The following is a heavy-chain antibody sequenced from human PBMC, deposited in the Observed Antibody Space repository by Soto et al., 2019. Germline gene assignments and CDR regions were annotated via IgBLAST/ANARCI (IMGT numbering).Heavy chain of an antibody. V-gene: IGHV4-59*01. CDR2: MYNTGST. D-gene: IGHD2-21*02. CDR1: GRSISGYY. CDR3: ARDLWGYCGTDCYPLDV. Sequence: PSATLSLTCTVSGRSISGYYWCWIRQPRGKGLEWIGYMYNTGSTVYNPSFKSRVTISVDTSKNQFSLKLNSVTAADTAVYYCARDLWGYCGTDCYPLDVWGQGTTVTVS. J-gene: IGHJ6*02.